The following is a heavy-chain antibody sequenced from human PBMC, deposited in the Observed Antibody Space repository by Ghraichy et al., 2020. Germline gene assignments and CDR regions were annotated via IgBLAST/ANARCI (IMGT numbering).Heavy chain of an antibody. CDR1: GGSFSGYY. CDR2: INHSGST. D-gene: IGHD6-19*01. V-gene: IGHV4-34*01. CDR3: ARGNSSTLYYFDY. J-gene: IGHJ4*02. Sequence: SETLSLTCAVYGGSFSGYYWSWIRQPPGKGLEWIGEINHSGSTNYNPSLKSRVTISVDTSKNQFSLKLSSVTAADTAVYYCARGNSSTLYYFDYWGQGTLVTVSS.